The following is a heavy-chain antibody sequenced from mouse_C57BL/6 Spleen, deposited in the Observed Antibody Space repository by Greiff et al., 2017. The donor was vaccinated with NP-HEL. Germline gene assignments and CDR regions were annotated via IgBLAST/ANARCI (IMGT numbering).Heavy chain of an antibody. CDR3: ARSGWTVVADYAMDY. D-gene: IGHD1-1*01. CDR2: INPNNGGT. Sequence: VQLQQSGPELVKPGASVKIPCKASGYTFTDYNMDWVKQSHGKSLEWIGDINPNNGGTIYNQKFKGKATLTVDKSSSTAYLELRSLTSEDTAVYYCARSGWTVVADYAMDYWGQGTSVTVSS. J-gene: IGHJ4*01. V-gene: IGHV1-18*01. CDR1: GYTFTDYN.